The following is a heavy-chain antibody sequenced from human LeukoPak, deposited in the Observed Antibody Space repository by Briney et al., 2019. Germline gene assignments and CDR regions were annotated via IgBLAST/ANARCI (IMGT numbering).Heavy chain of an antibody. CDR2: INHSGST. J-gene: IGHJ4*02. D-gene: IGHD2-15*01. V-gene: IGHV4-34*01. Sequence: SEALSLTCAVYGGSFSGYYRSWIRQPPGKGLEWIGEINHSGSTNYNPSLKSRVTISVDTSKNQFSLKLSSVTAADTAVYYCASHLYCSGGSCLDYWGQGTLVTVSS. CDR1: GGSFSGYY. CDR3: ASHLYCSGGSCLDY.